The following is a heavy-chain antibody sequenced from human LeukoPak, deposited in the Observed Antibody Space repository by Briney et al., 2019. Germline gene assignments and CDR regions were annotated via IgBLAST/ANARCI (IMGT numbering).Heavy chain of an antibody. CDR2: INTNTGNP. V-gene: IGHV7-4-1*02. Sequence: ASVKVSCKAFGYTFTSNALGWVRQAPGQGLEWMGWINTNTGNPTYAQGFTGRFVFSLDTSDNTAYLQISSLQAEDTAVYYCASFFCTSGLCYYLDYWGQGTLVTVSS. J-gene: IGHJ4*02. CDR3: ASFFCTSGLCYYLDY. CDR1: GYTFTSNA. D-gene: IGHD2-8*01.